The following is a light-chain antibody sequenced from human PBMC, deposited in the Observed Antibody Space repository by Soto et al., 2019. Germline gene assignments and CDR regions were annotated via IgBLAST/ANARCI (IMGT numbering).Light chain of an antibody. J-gene: IGKJ5*01. CDR1: QSVSSSY. Sequence: EVVVTQSPATLSVSPGGRATLSCRSSQSVSSSYLAWYQQKPGQAPRLLIYGASGRATGIPDRFSGSGSGTDFTLTISRLEPEDFAVYYCQQYNSSPLTFGGGTRLEI. CDR2: GAS. CDR3: QQYNSSPLT. V-gene: IGKV3-20*01.